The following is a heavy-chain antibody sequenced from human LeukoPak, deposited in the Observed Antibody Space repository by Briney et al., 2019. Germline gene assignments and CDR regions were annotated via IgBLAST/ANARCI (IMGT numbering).Heavy chain of an antibody. V-gene: IGHV4-31*03. CDR3: ARYPHCSSTDCYVT. Sequence: SETLSLTCTVSGGSISNGDHYWSWIRQHPGKGLEWIGHIYYSGSTYYNPSLKSRGIISVETSKNQFSLKLSSVTAADTAVYYCARYPHCSSTDCYVTWGQGTLVIVPA. CDR1: GGSISNGDHY. CDR2: IYYSGST. D-gene: IGHD2-2*01. J-gene: IGHJ4*02.